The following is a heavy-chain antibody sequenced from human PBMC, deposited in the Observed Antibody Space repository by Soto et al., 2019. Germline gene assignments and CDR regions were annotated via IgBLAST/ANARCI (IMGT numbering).Heavy chain of an antibody. V-gene: IGHV3-11*06. D-gene: IGHD2-15*01. CDR2: ISPGSRYP. J-gene: IGHJ5*02. CDR3: VRGGGGGLFDP. Sequence: GSLRLSCAVSGFTLGDSYMCWIRQAPGKGLEWLSYISPGSRYPAYADSVKGRFTISRDNAKRSLYLQLMSLTAEDAAIYYCVRGGGGGLFDPWGQGTMVT. CDR1: GFTLGDSY.